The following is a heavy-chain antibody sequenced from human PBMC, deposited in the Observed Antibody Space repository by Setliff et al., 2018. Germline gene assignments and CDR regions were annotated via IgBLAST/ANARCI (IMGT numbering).Heavy chain of an antibody. V-gene: IGHV4-61*01. CDR1: GYSISSSYY. D-gene: IGHD4-17*01. CDR3: ARQVYGIFDY. J-gene: IGHJ4*02. Sequence: PSETLSLTCAVSGYSISSSYYWSWIRQPPGKGLEWIGYIYYSGSTNYNPSLKSRVTISVDTSKNQFSLKLSSVTAADTAVYYCARQVYGIFDYWGQGTLVTV. CDR2: IYYSGST.